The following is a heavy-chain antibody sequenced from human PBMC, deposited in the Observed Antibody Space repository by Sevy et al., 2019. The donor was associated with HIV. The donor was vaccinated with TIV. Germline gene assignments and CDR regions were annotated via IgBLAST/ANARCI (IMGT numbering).Heavy chain of an antibody. J-gene: IGHJ4*02. CDR3: TTDSKTRGLSALLDY. Sequence: GGSLRLACAASGFTFSNAWMSWVRQAPGKGLEWVGRIKSKTDGGTTDYAAPVKVRFTISRDDSKNTLYLQMNSLKTEDTAIYYCTTDSKTRGLSALLDYWGQGTLVTVSS. CDR1: GFTFSNAW. V-gene: IGHV3-15*01. D-gene: IGHD3-10*01. CDR2: IKSKTDGGTT.